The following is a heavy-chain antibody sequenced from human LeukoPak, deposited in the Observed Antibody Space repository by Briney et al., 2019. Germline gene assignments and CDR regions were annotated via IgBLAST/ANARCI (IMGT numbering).Heavy chain of an antibody. V-gene: IGHV3-49*04. CDR3: TRDPDDGGNSGFDY. CDR1: GFTFGDYA. Sequence: GGSLRLSCTASGFTFGDYAMSWVRQAPGKGLEWVGFIRSKAYGGTTEYAASVKGRFTISRDDSKSIAYLQMNSLKTEDTAVYYCTRDPDDGGNSGFDYWGQGTLVTVSS. J-gene: IGHJ4*02. D-gene: IGHD4-23*01. CDR2: IRSKAYGGTT.